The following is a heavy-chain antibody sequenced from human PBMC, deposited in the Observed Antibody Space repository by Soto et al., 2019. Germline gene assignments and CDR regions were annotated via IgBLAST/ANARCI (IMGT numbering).Heavy chain of an antibody. J-gene: IGHJ4*02. Sequence: ASVKVSCKASGYSFISLDINWVRQTAGQGLEWMGWMEPSTGRTGYAQKFQGRVTMTRDTSINTAYMELTTLTSDDTAFYYCARGVSAGVDYWGQGTLVTVS. CDR2: MEPSTGRT. CDR1: GYSFISLD. D-gene: IGHD1-26*01. V-gene: IGHV1-8*01. CDR3: ARGVSAGVDY.